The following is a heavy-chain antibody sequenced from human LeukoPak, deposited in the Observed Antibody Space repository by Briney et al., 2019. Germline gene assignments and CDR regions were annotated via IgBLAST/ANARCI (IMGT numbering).Heavy chain of an antibody. CDR3: ARHFDPNYGGYSAFDY. Sequence: PSETLSLTCTVSGGSISSSSYYWGWIRQPPGKGLEGIGSMYHSGSTYYNPSLKSRVTIPVDTSKSQFSLKLSSVTAADTAVYYCARHFDPNYGGYSAFDYWGQGTLVTVSS. CDR2: MYHSGST. J-gene: IGHJ4*02. CDR1: GGSISSSSYY. V-gene: IGHV4-39*01. D-gene: IGHD4-23*01.